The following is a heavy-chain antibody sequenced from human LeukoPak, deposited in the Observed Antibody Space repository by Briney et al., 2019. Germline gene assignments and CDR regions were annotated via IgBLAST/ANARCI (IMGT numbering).Heavy chain of an antibody. CDR1: GFIFSNYW. J-gene: IGHJ4*02. V-gene: IGHV3-7*04. CDR3: ARLTTSGYFDD. Sequence: GGSLSLSCAASGFIFSNYWMSWVRQAPGKGLEWVANIKQDGSEKYYVDSVKGRFTISSDNAKNSLYLQMNSLRAEDTAVYFCARLTTSGYFDDWGQGTLVTVSS. CDR2: IKQDGSEK. D-gene: IGHD1-1*01.